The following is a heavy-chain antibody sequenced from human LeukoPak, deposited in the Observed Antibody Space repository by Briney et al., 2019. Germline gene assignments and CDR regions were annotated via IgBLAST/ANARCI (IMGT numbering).Heavy chain of an antibody. J-gene: IGHJ4*02. CDR1: GGSFSGYY. Sequence: PSETLSLTCAVYGGSFSGYYWSWIRQPPGKGLEWIGEINHSGSTNYNPSLKSRVTISVDTSKNQFSLKLSSVTAADTAVYYCARLRGGRWSINDYWGQGTLVTVSS. CDR2: INHSGST. D-gene: IGHD6-13*01. V-gene: IGHV4-34*01. CDR3: ARLRGGRWSINDY.